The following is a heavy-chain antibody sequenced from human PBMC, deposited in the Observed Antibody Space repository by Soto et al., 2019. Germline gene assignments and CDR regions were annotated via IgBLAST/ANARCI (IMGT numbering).Heavy chain of an antibody. Sequence: EVQLVESGGGLVKPGGSLRLSCAASGFTFSSYIMNWVRQAPGNGLEWVSYISSSSSYIYYADSVKGRFTISRDNAKNSLYLQMNSLRAEDTAVYYCARVAGGAFDIWGQGTMVTVSS. CDR2: ISSSSSYI. J-gene: IGHJ3*02. CDR3: ARVAGGAFDI. CDR1: GFTFSSYI. V-gene: IGHV3-21*01.